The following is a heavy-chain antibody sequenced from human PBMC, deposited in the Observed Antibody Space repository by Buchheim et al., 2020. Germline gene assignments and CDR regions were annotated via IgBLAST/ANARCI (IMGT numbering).Heavy chain of an antibody. J-gene: IGHJ4*02. CDR3: VRGGASSGNGAY. D-gene: IGHD5-18*01. CDR1: GFTFSRFW. CDR2: IKQDGSEK. V-gene: IGHV3-7*01. Sequence: EVQLVESGGGLVRPGGSLRLSCAASGFTFSRFWMNWVRQAPGKGLEWVANIKQDGSEKYFVDSVKGRFTISRDNAKTSVYLQMNSLRAEDTAVYYCVRGGASSGNGAYWGQGTL.